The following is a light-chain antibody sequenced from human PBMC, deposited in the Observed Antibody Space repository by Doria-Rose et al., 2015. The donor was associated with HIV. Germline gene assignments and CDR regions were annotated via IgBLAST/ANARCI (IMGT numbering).Light chain of an antibody. J-gene: IGKJ1*01. V-gene: IGKV1-39*01. CDR1: QSISTY. CDR2: AAS. CDR3: QQSYSAPRT. Sequence: DIRVTQSPFSLSASVGDRVTITCRASQSISTYLNWHQQKPGKAPKLLIYAASTLQSGVPSRFRGSGSGTDFTVTISSLQPEDFATYYCQQSYSAPRTFGQGTSVEIK.